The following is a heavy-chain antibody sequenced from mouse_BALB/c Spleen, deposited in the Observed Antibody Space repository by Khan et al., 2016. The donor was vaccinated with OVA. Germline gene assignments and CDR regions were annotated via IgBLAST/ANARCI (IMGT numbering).Heavy chain of an antibody. D-gene: IGHD1-1*01. CDR3: ATSYFYGYYFDY. Sequence: EVMLVESGGGLVQPGGSRKLSCAASGFTFSTYGMHWVRQAPEKGLEWVAYISGDSSTVYYADTVKGRFTISRDNPKNTLFLQMTSLMPEDTARYYCATSYFYGYYFDYWGPGTTLTVSS. J-gene: IGHJ2*01. V-gene: IGHV5-17*02. CDR2: ISGDSSTV. CDR1: GFTFSTYG.